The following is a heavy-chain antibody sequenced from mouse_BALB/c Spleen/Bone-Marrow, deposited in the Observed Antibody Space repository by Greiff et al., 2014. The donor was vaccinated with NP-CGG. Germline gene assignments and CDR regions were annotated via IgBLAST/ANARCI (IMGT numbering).Heavy chain of an antibody. J-gene: IGHJ3*01. CDR2: IDPANGNT. V-gene: IGHV14-3*02. CDR1: GFNIKDTF. D-gene: IGHD2-4*01. CDR3: AGSRGYFDYVAY. Sequence: EVQLQQSGAELVKPGASVKLSCTASGFNIKDTFMHWVKQRPDQGLEWIGRIDPANGNTKYDPKFQGKATIKADTSSNTAYLQPNSLTSEDTAVYYCAGSRGYFDYVAYWGQGTLVTVSA.